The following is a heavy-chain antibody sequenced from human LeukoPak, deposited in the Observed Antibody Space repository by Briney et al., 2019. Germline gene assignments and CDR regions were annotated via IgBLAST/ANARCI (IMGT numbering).Heavy chain of an antibody. V-gene: IGHV3-23*01. Sequence: PSETLSLTCAVYGGSFSGYYWSWIRQAPGKGLEWVSVISGSGRNTYYADPVKGRFTISRDNSKNTLYLQMNSLRAEDTAVYYCAKGIAARPSYYFDYRGQGTLVTVSS. CDR3: AKGIAARPSYYFDY. D-gene: IGHD6-13*01. CDR1: GGSFSGYY. CDR2: ISGSGRNT. J-gene: IGHJ4*02.